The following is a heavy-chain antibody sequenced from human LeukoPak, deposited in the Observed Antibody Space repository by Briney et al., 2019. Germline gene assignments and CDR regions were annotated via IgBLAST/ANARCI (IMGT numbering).Heavy chain of an antibody. CDR3: TRGASMHRGIIIFSIVS. Sequence: ASVKVSCKVYGYTLTEFSTHWGREAPGKGLEWMGGFDPEDGTTIYAQKFQGRVTMTEDTSTDTAYMELSSLTSEDAAIYYCTRGASMHRGIIIFSIVSWREGTMVTVSS. CDR2: FDPEDGTT. CDR1: GYTLTEFS. V-gene: IGHV1-24*01. J-gene: IGHJ4*02. D-gene: IGHD3-10*01.